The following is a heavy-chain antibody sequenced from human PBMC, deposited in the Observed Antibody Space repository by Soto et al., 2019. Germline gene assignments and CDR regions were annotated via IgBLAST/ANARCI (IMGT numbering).Heavy chain of an antibody. CDR1: GYTFTSYG. V-gene: IGHV1-18*01. D-gene: IGHD4-17*01. CDR3: ARVGRYETTVYPGGWFDP. CDR2: ISAYNGNT. Sequence: ASVKVSCKASGYTFTSYGISWVRQAPGQGLEWMGWISAYNGNTNYAQKLQGRVTMTTDTSTSTAYMELRSLRSDDTAVYYCARVGRYETTVYPGGWFDPWGQGTLVTVSS. J-gene: IGHJ5*02.